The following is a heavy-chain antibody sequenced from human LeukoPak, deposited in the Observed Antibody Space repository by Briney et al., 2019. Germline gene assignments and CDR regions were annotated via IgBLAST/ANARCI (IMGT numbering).Heavy chain of an antibody. CDR3: ARAPITYNWNYAYFDY. Sequence: ASVKVSCKASGYTFSVYYIHWVRQAPGQGLEWMGWINPSSGVTNSAQKFQGRGTMTRDTSITTAYMELSRLRPDDTALYYCARAPITYNWNYAYFDYWGLGTLVTVSS. J-gene: IGHJ4*02. CDR1: GYTFSVYY. D-gene: IGHD1-7*01. CDR2: INPSSGVT. V-gene: IGHV1-2*02.